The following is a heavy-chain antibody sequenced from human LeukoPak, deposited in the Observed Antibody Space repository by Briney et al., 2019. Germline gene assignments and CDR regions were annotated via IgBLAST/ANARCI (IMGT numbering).Heavy chain of an antibody. CDR1: EYTFSDYY. CDR3: ARDSGRVVAATTYYYYGMDV. V-gene: IGHV1-2*04. Sequence: GASVKVSCKASEYTFSDYYIHWVRQAPGQGLEWMGSINPNNGDTNYGQKFQGWVTMTRDTSISTAYMELSRLRSDDTAVYYCARDSGRVVAATTYYYYGMDVWGQGTTVTVSS. CDR2: INPNNGDT. J-gene: IGHJ6*02. D-gene: IGHD2-15*01.